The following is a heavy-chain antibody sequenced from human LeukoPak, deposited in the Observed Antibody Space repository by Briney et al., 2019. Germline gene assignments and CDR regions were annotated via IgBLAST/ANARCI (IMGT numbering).Heavy chain of an antibody. CDR1: GFTFSSYV. D-gene: IGHD2-2*01. J-gene: IGHJ2*01. Sequence: GGSLRLSCAASGFTFSSYVMHWVRQATGKGLEWVSAIGTAGDPYYPGSVKGRFTISRENAKNSLYLQMNSLRAGDTAVYYCARVSYCSSTSCEDWYFDLWGRGTLVTVSS. V-gene: IGHV3-13*05. CDR2: IGTAGDP. CDR3: ARVSYCSSTSCEDWYFDL.